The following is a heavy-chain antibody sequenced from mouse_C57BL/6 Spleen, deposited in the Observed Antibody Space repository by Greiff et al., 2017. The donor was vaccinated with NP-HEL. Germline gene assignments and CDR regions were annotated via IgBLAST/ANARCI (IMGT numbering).Heavy chain of an antibody. CDR3: ARYANYGSSYGVWYAMDY. V-gene: IGHV1-69*01. CDR2: IDPSDSYT. Sequence: VQLQQPGAELVMPGASVKLSCKASGYTFTSYWMHWVKQRPGQGLEWIGEIDPSDSYTNYNQKFKGKSTLTVDKSSSTAYMQLSSRTSEDSAVYYCARYANYGSSYGVWYAMDYWGQGTSVTVSS. J-gene: IGHJ4*01. D-gene: IGHD1-1*01. CDR1: GYTFTSYW.